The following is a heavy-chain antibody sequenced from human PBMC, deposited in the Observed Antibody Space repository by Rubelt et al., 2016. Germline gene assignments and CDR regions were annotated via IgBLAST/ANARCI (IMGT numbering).Heavy chain of an antibody. J-gene: IGHJ4*02. Sequence: YTFTSYAMHWVRPAPGQRLEWMGWINAGNGNTKYSQTFQGRVTITRDTSASTAYMELSSLRSEDTAVYYCASLGCRSTSCPPDGSGSYTFDYWGQGTLVTVSS. D-gene: IGHD3-10*01. CDR3: ASLGCRSTSCPPDGSGSYTFDY. CDR1: YTFTSYA. V-gene: IGHV1-3*01. CDR2: INAGNGNT.